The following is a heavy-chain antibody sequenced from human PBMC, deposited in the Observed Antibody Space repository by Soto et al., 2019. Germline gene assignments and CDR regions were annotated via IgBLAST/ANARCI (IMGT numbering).Heavy chain of an antibody. D-gene: IGHD1-20*01. CDR3: ARDRRSPGITGTAFDY. V-gene: IGHV3-48*02. CDR2: ISSSSSTI. CDR1: GFTFSSYS. J-gene: IGHJ4*02. Sequence: GGSLRLSCAASGFTFSSYSMNWVRQAPGKGLEWVSYISSSSSTIYYADSVKGRFTISRDNAKNSLYLQMNSLRDEDTAVYYCARDRRSPGITGTAFDYWGQGTLVTVSS.